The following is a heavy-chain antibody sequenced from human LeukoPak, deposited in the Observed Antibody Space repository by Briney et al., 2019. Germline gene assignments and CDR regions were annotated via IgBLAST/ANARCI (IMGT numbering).Heavy chain of an antibody. CDR3: ARDFCRTSGSYCPFFDY. J-gene: IGHJ4*02. CDR2: INPNSVGA. D-gene: IGHD3-10*01. Sequence: ASVKVSCKTSGYTFTGHYMHWVRQAPGPGLEWVGWINPNSVGARYAKKFQGRVTITSETSITTAYMELSTLTSDDTAVYFCARDFCRTSGSYCPFFDYWGQGTLVTVSS. CDR1: GYTFTGHY. V-gene: IGHV1-2*02.